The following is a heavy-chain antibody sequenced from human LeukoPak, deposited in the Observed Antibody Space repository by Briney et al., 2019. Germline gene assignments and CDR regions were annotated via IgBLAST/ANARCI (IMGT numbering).Heavy chain of an antibody. Sequence: GGSLRLSCAASGFTFSRNTMSWVRQAPGKGLEWVSGISESGGSTWHVDSVKGRFTISRDNSKNTSYLQMNSLRDEDTAVYYCVKWSGYGDYWGQGTLVTVSS. CDR3: VKWSGYGDY. CDR1: GFTFSRNT. D-gene: IGHD3-10*01. V-gene: IGHV3-23*01. J-gene: IGHJ4*02. CDR2: ISESGGST.